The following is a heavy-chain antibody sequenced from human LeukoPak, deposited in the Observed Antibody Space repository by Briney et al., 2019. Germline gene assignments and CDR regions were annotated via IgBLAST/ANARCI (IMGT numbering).Heavy chain of an antibody. CDR3: ARSYSSGWYGGWFDP. J-gene: IGHJ5*02. CDR2: IYYSGST. D-gene: IGHD6-19*01. CDR1: GGSISSYY. V-gene: IGHV4-59*12. Sequence: SETLSLTCTVSGGSISSYYWGWIRQPPGKGLEWIGYIYYSGSTNYNPSLKSRVTISVDTSKNQFSLKLSSVTAADTAVYYCARSYSSGWYGGWFDPWGQGTLVTVSS.